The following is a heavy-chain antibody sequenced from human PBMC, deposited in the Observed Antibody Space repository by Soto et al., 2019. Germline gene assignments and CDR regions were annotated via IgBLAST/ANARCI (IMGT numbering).Heavy chain of an antibody. V-gene: IGHV4-61*01. CDR3: ARSVEGFDWFPNWFDP. D-gene: IGHD3-9*01. CDR2: IYYRGST. J-gene: IGHJ5*02. CDR1: GGSVSSGSYY. Sequence: QVQLQESGPGLVKPSETLSLTCTVSGGSVSSGSYYWSWIRQPPGKGLEWIGYIYYRGSTNYNPSLKSRVTRSVATSKNQFSLKLSSVTAADTAVYYCARSVEGFDWFPNWFDPWGQVTLVTVSS.